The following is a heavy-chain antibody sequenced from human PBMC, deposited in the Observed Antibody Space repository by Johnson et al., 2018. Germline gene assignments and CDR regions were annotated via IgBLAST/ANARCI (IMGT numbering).Heavy chain of an antibody. D-gene: IGHD6-6*01. Sequence: VQLVESGGGLVQXGGSLRLSCTASGFTFSNYWMTWVRQAPGKGLEWVANIKRDGSEKYYVDSVKGRFTISRDNAKNSLYLQMYSLRAEDTALYYCAKDDSSSSAAYGMDVWGQGTTVTVSS. CDR1: GFTFSNYW. CDR2: IKRDGSEK. J-gene: IGHJ6*02. V-gene: IGHV3-7*03. CDR3: AKDDSSSSAAYGMDV.